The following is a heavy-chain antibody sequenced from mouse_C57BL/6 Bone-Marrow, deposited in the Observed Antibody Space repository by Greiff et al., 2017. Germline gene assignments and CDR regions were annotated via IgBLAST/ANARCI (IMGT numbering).Heavy chain of an antibody. CDR3: ARDYGSGYWYFDV. Sequence: QVQLQQSGPELVKPGASVKMSCKASGYTFTSYEINWVKQRPGQGLEWIGQIYPRDGSANYNEKFKGKATLTVDTSSSTAYMELSSLTSEDSAVYFCARDYGSGYWYFDVWGTGTTVTVSS. V-gene: IGHV1-85*01. CDR2: IYPRDGSA. D-gene: IGHD1-1*01. CDR1: GYTFTSYE. J-gene: IGHJ1*03.